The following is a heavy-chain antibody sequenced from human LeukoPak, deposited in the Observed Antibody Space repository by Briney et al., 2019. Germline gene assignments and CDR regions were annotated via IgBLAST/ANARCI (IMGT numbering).Heavy chain of an antibody. CDR3: ATHRIAVAVGGWFDP. D-gene: IGHD6-19*01. J-gene: IGHJ5*02. Sequence: SETLSLTCAVDGGSFSDYYWSWIRQPPGKGLEWIGEISHGGSTNYNPSLKSRVIISVHTSKNQFSLKLSSVTAADTAVYYCATHRIAVAVGGWFDPWGQGTLVTVSS. V-gene: IGHV4-34*01. CDR1: GGSFSDYY. CDR2: ISHGGST.